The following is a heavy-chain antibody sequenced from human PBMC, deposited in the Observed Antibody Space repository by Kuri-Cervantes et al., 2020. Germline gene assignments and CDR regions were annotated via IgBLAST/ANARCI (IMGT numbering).Heavy chain of an antibody. J-gene: IGHJ4*02. CDR1: GFTFSSYG. Sequence: GESLKISCAASGFTFSSYGVHWVRQAPGKGLEWVAVIWYDGSNKYYADSVKGRFTISRDNSKNTLYLQMNSLRAEDTAVYYCARGGYDFWSGYYPFDYWAREPWSPSPQ. CDR3: ARGGYDFWSGYYPFDY. V-gene: IGHV3-33*01. D-gene: IGHD3-3*01. CDR2: IWYDGSNK.